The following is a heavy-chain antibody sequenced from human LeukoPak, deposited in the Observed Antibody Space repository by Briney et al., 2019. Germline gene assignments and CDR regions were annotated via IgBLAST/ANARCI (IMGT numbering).Heavy chain of an antibody. Sequence: GASVKVSCKTSGYSFSTYGISWVRQAPGQGLEWMGGIIPIFGTANYAQKFQGRVTITADESTSTAYMELSSLRSEDTAVYYCARERLGYYYMDVWGKGTTVTVSS. V-gene: IGHV1-69*13. CDR1: GYSFSTYG. J-gene: IGHJ6*03. D-gene: IGHD6-19*01. CDR2: IIPIFGTA. CDR3: ARERLGYYYMDV.